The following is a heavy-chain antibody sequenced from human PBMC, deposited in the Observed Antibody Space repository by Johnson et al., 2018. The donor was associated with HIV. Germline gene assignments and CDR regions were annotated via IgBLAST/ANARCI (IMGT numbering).Heavy chain of an antibody. CDR3: AKVAVATAAGGVALDI. D-gene: IGHD6-13*01. J-gene: IGHJ3*02. Sequence: QVQLVESGGGVVQPGRSLRLSCAASGFTFSNYGMHWVRQAPGKGLEWVAVLWFDGNNKHYSDSVKGRFTISRDNSNNIVYLQMNSLRVEDTAVYYCAKVAVATAAGGVALDIWGPGTMVTVS. CDR1: GFTFSNYG. V-gene: IGHV3-33*06. CDR2: LWFDGNNK.